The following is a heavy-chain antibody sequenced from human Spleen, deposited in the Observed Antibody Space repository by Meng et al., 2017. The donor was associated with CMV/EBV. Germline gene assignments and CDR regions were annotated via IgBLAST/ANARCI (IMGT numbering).Heavy chain of an antibody. CDR2: IYYGGST. D-gene: IGHD5-12*01. J-gene: IGHJ4*02. V-gene: IGHV4-39*07. CDR1: GVSIISSNYY. Sequence: SETLSLTCTVSGVSIISSNYYWAWIRQSPGKGLEWIGSIYYGGSTHNNPSLKSRVSMSIDTSKNQFSLNLTSVTAADTAVYYCARAGSGYDYPLDYWGQGTLVTVSS. CDR3: ARAGSGYDYPLDY.